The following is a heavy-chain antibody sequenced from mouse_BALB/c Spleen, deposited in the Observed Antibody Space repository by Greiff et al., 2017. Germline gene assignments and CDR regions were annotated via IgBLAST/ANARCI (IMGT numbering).Heavy chain of an antibody. V-gene: IGHV1S26*01. D-gene: IGHD2-4*01. J-gene: IGHJ3*01. Sequence: QVQLQQSGAELVKPGASVKLSCKASGYTFTSYTMHWVKQRPGQGLEWIGYINPSSGYTNYNQKFKDKATLTADKSSSTAYMQLSSLTSEDSAVYYCARKELYYDYDGTFAYWGQGTLVTVSA. CDR2: INPSSGYT. CDR3: ARKELYYDYDGTFAY. CDR1: GYTFTSYT.